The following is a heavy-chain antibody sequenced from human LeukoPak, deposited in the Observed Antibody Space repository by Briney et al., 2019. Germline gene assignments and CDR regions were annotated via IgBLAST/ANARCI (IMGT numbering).Heavy chain of an antibody. CDR2: INHSGST. J-gene: IGHJ5*02. V-gene: IGHV4-34*01. D-gene: IGHD3-10*01. Sequence: SETLSLTCAVYGGSFSGYYWSWIRQPPGKGLEWIGEINHSGSTNYNPSLKSRVTISVDTSKNQFSLKLSSVTAADTAVYYCAREIAQLLWFGERNWFDPWGQGTLVTVSS. CDR1: GGSFSGYY. CDR3: AREIAQLLWFGERNWFDP.